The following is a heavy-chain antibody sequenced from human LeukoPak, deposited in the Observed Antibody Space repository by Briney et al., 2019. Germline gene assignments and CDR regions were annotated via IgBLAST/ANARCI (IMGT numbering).Heavy chain of an antibody. CDR2: IWYDGSNK. J-gene: IGHJ4*02. CDR3: ARDKPPPYYYDSSGIFDY. D-gene: IGHD3-22*01. Sequence: GESLRLSCAASGFTFSSYGMHWVRQAPGKGLEWVAVIWYDGSNKYYADSVKGRFTISRDNSKNTLYLQMNSLRAEDTAVYYCARDKPPPYYYDSSGIFDYWGQGTLVTVSS. V-gene: IGHV3-33*08. CDR1: GFTFSSYG.